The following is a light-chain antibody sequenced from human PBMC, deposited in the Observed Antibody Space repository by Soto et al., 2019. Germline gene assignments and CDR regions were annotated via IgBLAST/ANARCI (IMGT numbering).Light chain of an antibody. CDR2: EVN. J-gene: IGLJ3*02. V-gene: IGLV2-14*01. Sequence: QSVLTQPASVSGSPGQSITISCTGTSSDVGGYNYVSWYQQHPGKAPKLMIYEVNNRPSGVSNRFSGSKSGNTASRTISGLQAEDEADYYCSSYTSSSTRVFGGGTKLTVL. CDR1: SSDVGGYNY. CDR3: SSYTSSSTRV.